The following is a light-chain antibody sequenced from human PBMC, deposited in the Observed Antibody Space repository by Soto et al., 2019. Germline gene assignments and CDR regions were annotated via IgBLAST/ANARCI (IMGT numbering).Light chain of an antibody. CDR3: QQYNSYWT. Sequence: EIVMTQSPATLSVSPGERDTLSCRASQSVDSNLAWYQQKPGQAPRXLIYGASTRATGIPVRFSGSGSGTEFTLTITSLQSEDFATYYCQQYNSYWTFGQGTKVDIK. CDR1: QSVDSN. CDR2: GAS. J-gene: IGKJ1*01. V-gene: IGKV3-15*01.